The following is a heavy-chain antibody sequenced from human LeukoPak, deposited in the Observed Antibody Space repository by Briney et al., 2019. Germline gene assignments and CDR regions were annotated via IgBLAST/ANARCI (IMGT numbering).Heavy chain of an antibody. CDR1: GFTFSSYA. CDR2: ISYDGSNK. Sequence: QTGGSLRLSCAASGFTFSSYAMHWVRQAPGKGLEWVAVISYDGSNKYYADSVKGRFTISRDNSKNTLYLQMNSLRAEDTAVYYCARDTGARIAARPGPFDYWGQGTLVTVSS. V-gene: IGHV3-30*04. CDR3: ARDTGARIAARPGPFDY. J-gene: IGHJ4*02. D-gene: IGHD6-6*01.